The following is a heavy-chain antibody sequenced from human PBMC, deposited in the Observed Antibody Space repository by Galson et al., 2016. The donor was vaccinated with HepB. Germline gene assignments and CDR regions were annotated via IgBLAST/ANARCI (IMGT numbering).Heavy chain of an antibody. Sequence: TLSLTCTVSGDSVSNGNYYWSWIRQTPGKGLEYIGYVYFSGSTKSSLSLESRVNISVDTSKNQFSLKLSSVTAADTALYYCARGVLRLSSFDYWGQGTLVTVSS. CDR1: GDSVSNGNYY. J-gene: IGHJ4*02. V-gene: IGHV4-61*01. D-gene: IGHD2/OR15-2a*01. CDR3: ARGVLRLSSFDY. CDR2: VYFSGST.